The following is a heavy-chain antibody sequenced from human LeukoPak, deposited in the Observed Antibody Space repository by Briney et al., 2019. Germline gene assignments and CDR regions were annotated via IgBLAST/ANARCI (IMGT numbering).Heavy chain of an antibody. Sequence: GGSLRLSCAASGFTVSSNYMSWVRQAPGKGLEWVSVIYSGGTTYYADSVKGRFTISRDNSKNTLYLQMNSLRAEDTAVYYCAKVRWTTLGYFDYWGQGTLVTVSS. CDR2: IYSGGTT. D-gene: IGHD4-23*01. V-gene: IGHV3-66*01. CDR1: GFTVSSNY. CDR3: AKVRWTTLGYFDY. J-gene: IGHJ4*02.